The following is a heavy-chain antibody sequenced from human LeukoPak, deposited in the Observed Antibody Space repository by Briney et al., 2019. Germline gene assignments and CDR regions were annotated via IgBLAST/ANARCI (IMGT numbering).Heavy chain of an antibody. V-gene: IGHV4-4*07. CDR2: IYTSGST. J-gene: IGHJ4*02. CDR3: ARYSTLRYYFDY. Sequence: SETLSLTCTVSGGSISSYYWSWIRQPAGKGLEWIGRIYTSGSTNYNPSLESRVTMSVDTSKNQFSLNLSSVTAADTAVYYCARYSTLRYYFDYWGQGTLVTVSS. D-gene: IGHD2/OR15-2a*01. CDR1: GGSISSYY.